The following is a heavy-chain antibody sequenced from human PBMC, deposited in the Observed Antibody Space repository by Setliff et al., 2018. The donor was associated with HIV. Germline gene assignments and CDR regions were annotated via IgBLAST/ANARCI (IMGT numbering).Heavy chain of an antibody. CDR1: GFTFSTHE. D-gene: IGHD2-2*01. CDR2: ITGSSNDI. Sequence: LRLSCAASGFTFSTHEMNWVRQTPGKGLEWVSYITGSSNDIYYADSVKGRFTISRDNAKKSLYLQMNSLRAEDTAVYYCARGEPTILVVPAAFFDYWGQGTLVTVSS. J-gene: IGHJ4*02. V-gene: IGHV3-48*03. CDR3: ARGEPTILVVPAAFFDY.